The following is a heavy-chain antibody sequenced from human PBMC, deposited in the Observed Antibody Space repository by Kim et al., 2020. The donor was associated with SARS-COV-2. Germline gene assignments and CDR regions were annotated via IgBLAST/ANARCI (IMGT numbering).Heavy chain of an antibody. CDR1: GFTFSSYA. CDR3: ARDNRIAAAGNYYYYYM. J-gene: IGHJ6*03. D-gene: IGHD6-13*01. Sequence: GGSLRLSCAASGFTFSSYAMHWVRQAPGKGLEWVAVISYDGSNKYYADSVKGRFTISRDNSKNTLYLQMNSLRAEDTAVYYCARDNRIAAAGNYYYYYM. CDR2: ISYDGSNK. V-gene: IGHV3-30-3*01.